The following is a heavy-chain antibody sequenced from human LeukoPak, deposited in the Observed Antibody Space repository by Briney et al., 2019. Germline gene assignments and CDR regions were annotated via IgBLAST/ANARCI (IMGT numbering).Heavy chain of an antibody. J-gene: IGHJ4*02. CDR3: ARGRMGASDY. CDR2: IYSGGST. Sequence: GGSLRLSCAASGFTFSDYYMSWVRQAPGKGLEWVSVIYSGGSTYYADSVKGRFTISRDNSKNTLYLQMNSLRAEDTAVYYCARGRMGASDYWGQGTLVTVSS. V-gene: IGHV3-66*02. CDR1: GFTFSDYY. D-gene: IGHD1-26*01.